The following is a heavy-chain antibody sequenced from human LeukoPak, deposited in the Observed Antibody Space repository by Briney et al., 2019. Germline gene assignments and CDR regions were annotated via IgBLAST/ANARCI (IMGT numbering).Heavy chain of an antibody. V-gene: IGHV4-59*01. CDR3: ARYVSAVTTSSRHYMDV. Sequence: PSETLSLTCSVSGGSLNNYYWTWIRQPPGERLQWIGWIFYTGATYYHPSFESRVTISLDTSKNQFSLNLRSVTAADTAVYYCARYVSAVTTSSRHYMDVWGKGTTVTVSS. CDR2: IFYTGAT. J-gene: IGHJ6*03. CDR1: GGSLNNYY. D-gene: IGHD4-17*01.